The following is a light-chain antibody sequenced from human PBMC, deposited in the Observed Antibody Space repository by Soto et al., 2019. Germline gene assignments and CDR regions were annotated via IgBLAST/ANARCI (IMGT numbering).Light chain of an antibody. Sequence: DIVMTQSPDSLAVSLGERATINCKSSQSVLYNSNSKNFLAWYQQKPGQPPKLLIYWASTRESGVPGRFSGSGSRTDFTLTISSLQAEDVAVYYCQQYYSIPLTFGGGTKVEIK. CDR1: QSVLYNSNSKNF. J-gene: IGKJ4*01. V-gene: IGKV4-1*01. CDR3: QQYYSIPLT. CDR2: WAS.